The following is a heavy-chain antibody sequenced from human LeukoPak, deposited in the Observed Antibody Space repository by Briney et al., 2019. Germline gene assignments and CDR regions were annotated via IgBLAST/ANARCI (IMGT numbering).Heavy chain of an antibody. Sequence: ASVKVSCKVSGYTLTELSMHWVRQAPGKGLEWMGGFDPEDGETIYAEKFQDRVTMNKDTSTDTAYMELSSRRAEDTAVYYCATXXXVRRXNXYXYMDVWGKGTTVTISS. V-gene: IGHV1-24*01. CDR3: ATXXXVRRXNXYXYMDV. J-gene: IGHJ6*03. CDR2: FDPEDGET. D-gene: IGHD4-17*01. CDR1: GYTLTELS.